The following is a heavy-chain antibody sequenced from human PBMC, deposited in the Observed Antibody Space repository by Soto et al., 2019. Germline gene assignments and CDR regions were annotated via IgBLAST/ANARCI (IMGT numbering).Heavy chain of an antibody. V-gene: IGHV3-30*18. CDR1: GFTFSSYG. CDR2: ISYDGSNK. CDR3: AKVYSSSFGNYYYYGMDV. J-gene: IGHJ6*02. D-gene: IGHD6-13*01. Sequence: QTGGSLRLSCAASGFTFSSYGMHWVRQAPGKGLEWVAVISYDGSNKYYADSVKGRFTISRDNSKNTLYLQMNSLRAEDTAVYYCAKVYSSSFGNYYYYGMDVWGQGTTVTVSS.